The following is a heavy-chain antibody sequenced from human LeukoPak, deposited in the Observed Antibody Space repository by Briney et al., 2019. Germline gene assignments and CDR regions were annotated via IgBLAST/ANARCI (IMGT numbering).Heavy chain of an antibody. CDR1: GFTFSSYS. CDR2: IRNKADSYTT. CDR3: ASLVGY. D-gene: IGHD2-15*01. Sequence: GGSLRLSCAASGFTFSSYSMNWVRQAPGKGLQWVGRIRNKADSYTTEYAASVKGRFTISRDDSKNSLYLQMNSLKTEDTAVYYCASLVGYWGQGTLVTVSS. J-gene: IGHJ4*02. V-gene: IGHV3-72*01.